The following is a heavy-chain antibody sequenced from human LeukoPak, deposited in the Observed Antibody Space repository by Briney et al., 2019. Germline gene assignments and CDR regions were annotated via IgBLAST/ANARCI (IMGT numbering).Heavy chain of an antibody. CDR3: ARSPYYYDSSPRDI. Sequence: WETLSLTCTVSGRSISSSSYYWGWIRQPRGKGLEWIESIYYSGSTYHNPSLKSRVTTSVDTSKNQFSLKPSSVTAADTAVYYCARSPYYYDSSPRDIWGQGTMVTVSS. CDR1: GRSISSSSYY. V-gene: IGHV4-39*01. CDR2: IYYSGST. J-gene: IGHJ3*02. D-gene: IGHD3-22*01.